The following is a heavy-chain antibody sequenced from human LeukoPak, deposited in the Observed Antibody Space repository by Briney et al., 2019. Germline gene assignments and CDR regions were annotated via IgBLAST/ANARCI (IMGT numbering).Heavy chain of an antibody. Sequence: GGSRGPSWQRPGFTFGSFAMHWVGQVQGRGREWVAVIWSDGSNKYYADSVKGRFTISRDNSKNTLYLQMNSLRAEDTAVYYCARYSSGFLDSWGQGTLVTVSS. D-gene: IGHD6-19*01. CDR1: GFTFGSFA. V-gene: IGHV3-33*01. CDR3: ARYSSGFLDS. J-gene: IGHJ4*02. CDR2: IWSDGSNK.